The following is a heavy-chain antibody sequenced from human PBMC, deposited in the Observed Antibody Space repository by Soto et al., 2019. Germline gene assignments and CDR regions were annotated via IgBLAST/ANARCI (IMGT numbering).Heavy chain of an antibody. CDR1: GFTFSSYG. Sequence: QVKLVESGGGVVKPGRSLRLSCEASGFTFSSYGMHWVRQAPGKGLERVAVISYDGSNKYYADSVKGRFTISRDNSKNTRYLQMNCRRAADTAVYYCAKDLETVGGWSYYFDYWGQRTLVIVSS. CDR2: ISYDGSNK. J-gene: IGHJ4*02. V-gene: IGHV3-30*18. CDR3: AKDLETVGGWSYYFDY. D-gene: IGHD6-19*01.